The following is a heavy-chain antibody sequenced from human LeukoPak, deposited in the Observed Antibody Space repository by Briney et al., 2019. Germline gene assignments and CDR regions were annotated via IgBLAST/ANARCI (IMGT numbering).Heavy chain of an antibody. CDR3: ARATEGFDY. V-gene: IGHV3-13*04. Sequence: GSLRLSCAASGFTFSYYDMHWVRQATGKGLEWVSTILSTGDTYYAGSVKGRFTISRENAKNSLYLQMNGLRAGDTAVYYCARATEGFDYWGQGTLDTVSS. CDR2: ILSTGDT. J-gene: IGHJ4*02. CDR1: GFTFSYYD.